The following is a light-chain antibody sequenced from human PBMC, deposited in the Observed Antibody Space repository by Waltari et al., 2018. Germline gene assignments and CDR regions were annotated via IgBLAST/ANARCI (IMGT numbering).Light chain of an antibody. J-gene: IGLJ2*01. V-gene: IGLV2-23*02. CDR1: SSDVGTYKR. CDR3: SSYAGSSKGV. Sequence: QSALTQPAPVSGSPGQSIPIPCTATSSDVGTYKRASWYQQHPGKAPKLMIYAVSKRPSGVSDRFSGSKSGDMASLTISGLQPEDEAEYFCSSYAGSSKGVFGGGTKVTVL. CDR2: AVS.